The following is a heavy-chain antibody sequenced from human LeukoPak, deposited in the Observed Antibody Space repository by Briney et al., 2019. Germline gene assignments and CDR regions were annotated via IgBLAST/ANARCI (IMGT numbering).Heavy chain of an antibody. CDR1: GFTFSSYV. J-gene: IGHJ4*02. CDR3: SKETASDFGGAVDY. CDR2: ISYDGSNK. Sequence: GGSLRLSCAASGFTFSSYVMHWVRQAPGKGLEWVAVISYDGSNKYNADSVKGRFTISRDNSKNTLYLQINSLRAEDTAVYYCSKETASDFGGAVDYWGQGTLVTVSS. V-gene: IGHV3-30-3*01. D-gene: IGHD3-10*01.